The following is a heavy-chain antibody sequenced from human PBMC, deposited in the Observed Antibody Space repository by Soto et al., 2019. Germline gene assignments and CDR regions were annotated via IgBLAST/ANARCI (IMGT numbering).Heavy chain of an antibody. CDR1: GGSISSYY. CDR3: AREPSIAVAGTKGYYGMDV. V-gene: IGHV4-59*01. J-gene: IGHJ6*02. Sequence: QVQLQESGPGLVKPSETLSLTCTVSGGSISSYYWSWIRQPPGKGLEWIGYIYYSGSTNYNPSLKSRVTISVDTSKNQFSLKLSSVTAADTAVYYCAREPSIAVAGTKGYYGMDVWGQGTTVTVSS. CDR2: IYYSGST. D-gene: IGHD6-19*01.